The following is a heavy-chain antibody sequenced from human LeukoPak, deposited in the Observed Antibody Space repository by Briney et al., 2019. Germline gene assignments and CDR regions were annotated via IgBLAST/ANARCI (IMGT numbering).Heavy chain of an antibody. CDR3: ATWGSSGYYSVIFVDY. V-gene: IGHV3-9*01. J-gene: IGHJ4*02. Sequence: GRSLRLSCAASGFTFDDYAMHWVRQAPGKGLEWVSGISWNSGSIGYAGSVKGRFTISRDNAKNSLYLQMNSLRAEDTAVYYCATWGSSGYYSVIFVDYWGQGTLVTVSS. CDR2: ISWNSGSI. CDR1: GFTFDDYA. D-gene: IGHD3-22*01.